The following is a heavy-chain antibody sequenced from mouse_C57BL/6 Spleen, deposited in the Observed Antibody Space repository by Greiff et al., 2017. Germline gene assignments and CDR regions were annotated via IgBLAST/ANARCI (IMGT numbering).Heavy chain of an antibody. Sequence: VQLQQPGAELVKPGASVKLSCKASGYTFTSYWMHWVKQRPGQGLEWIGMIHPNSGSTNYNEKFKSKATLTVDKSSSTAYMQLSSLTSEDSAVYYCARSDYYGSSYRNYYAMDYWGQGTSVTVSS. V-gene: IGHV1-64*01. CDR1: GYTFTSYW. J-gene: IGHJ4*01. CDR3: ARSDYYGSSYRNYYAMDY. D-gene: IGHD1-1*01. CDR2: IHPNSGST.